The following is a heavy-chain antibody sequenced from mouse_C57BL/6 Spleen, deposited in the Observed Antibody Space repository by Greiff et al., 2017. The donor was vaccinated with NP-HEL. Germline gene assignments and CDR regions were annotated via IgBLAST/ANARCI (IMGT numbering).Heavy chain of an antibody. V-gene: IGHV5-4*03. Sequence: DVMLVESGGGLVKPGGSLKLSCAASGFTFSSYAMSWVRQTPEKRLEWVATISDGGSYTYYPDNVKGRFTISRDNAKNNLYLQMSHLKSEDTAMYYCARWLRRDYYAMDYWGQGTSVTVSS. CDR1: GFTFSSYA. J-gene: IGHJ4*01. D-gene: IGHD2-2*01. CDR3: ARWLRRDYYAMDY. CDR2: ISDGGSYT.